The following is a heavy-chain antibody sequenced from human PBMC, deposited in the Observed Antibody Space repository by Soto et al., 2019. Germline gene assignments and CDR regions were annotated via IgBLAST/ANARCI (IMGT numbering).Heavy chain of an antibody. CDR2: VIPIFSIM. J-gene: IGHJ4*02. Sequence: QVQLVQSGAEVKKPGSSVKVSCKASGGTLSNYAIAWVRLAPGQGLEWVGGVIPIFSIMKYAQKFQDGVKFTADDCTNTAYMELSSLTSEDTAVYYCARGRTIFGVVNFDYWGQGTLVTVSS. D-gene: IGHD3-3*01. V-gene: IGHV1-69*01. CDR3: ARGRTIFGVVNFDY. CDR1: GGTLSNYA.